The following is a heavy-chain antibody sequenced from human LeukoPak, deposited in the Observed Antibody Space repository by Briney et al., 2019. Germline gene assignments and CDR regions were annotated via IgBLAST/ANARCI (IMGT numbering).Heavy chain of an antibody. J-gene: IGHJ4*02. Sequence: GGSLRLSCAASGFMFDDYGMSWVRQAPGKGLEWVSGINWNGGRTGYADSVKGRFTISRDNAKNSLYLQMNSLRAEDTALYYCARDCDYGDYPGYWGQGTLVTVSS. CDR3: ARDCDYGDYPGY. CDR2: INWNGGRT. V-gene: IGHV3-20*04. CDR1: GFMFDDYG. D-gene: IGHD4-17*01.